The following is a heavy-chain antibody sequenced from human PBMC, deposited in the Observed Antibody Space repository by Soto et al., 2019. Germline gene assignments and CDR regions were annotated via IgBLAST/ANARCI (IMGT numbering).Heavy chain of an antibody. CDR1: EFTFSSYA. CDR3: AKDVHYDIVTGIEYFHH. D-gene: IGHD3-9*01. Sequence: EVPLLESGGGLVQPGGSLKLSCAASEFTFSSYAMSWVRQAPGKGLEWVSGISGTGRVTNYAESVKGRFTISRDNPKNTLYLQMNSLRAEDTAVYYCAKDVHYDIVTGIEYFHHWGQGTLVTVSS. J-gene: IGHJ1*01. CDR2: ISGTGRVT. V-gene: IGHV3-23*01.